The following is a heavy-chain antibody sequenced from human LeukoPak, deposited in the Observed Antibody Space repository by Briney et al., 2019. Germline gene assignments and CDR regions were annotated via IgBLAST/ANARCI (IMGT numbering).Heavy chain of an antibody. V-gene: IGHV3-23*01. CDR3: VTYRQVMLPFEA. CDR2: IFPSGGEI. J-gene: IGHJ5*02. CDR1: GFTFSTFG. Sequence: GGSLRLSCAASGFTFSTFGMLWVRQPRGKGLEWVSSIFPSGGEIHYADSVRGRFTISRDNSKSTLSLQMNSLRAEDTAIYYCVTYRQVMLPFEAWGQGTLVTVSS. D-gene: IGHD5-18*01.